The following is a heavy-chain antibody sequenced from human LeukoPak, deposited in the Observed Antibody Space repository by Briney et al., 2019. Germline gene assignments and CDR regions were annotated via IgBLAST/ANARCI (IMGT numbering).Heavy chain of an antibody. V-gene: IGHV4-38-2*01. CDR3: ARAGWIITSGIDY. CDR2: IYHIGST. CDR1: GYSISRGYY. D-gene: IGHD3-10*01. Sequence: SETLSLTCGVSGYSISRGYYWSWIRQPPGKGLEWIGTIYHIGSTYYTPSLGSRVTISVDTSKNEFSLNLKSVTAADTAVYYCARAGWIITSGIDYWGQGALVTVSS. J-gene: IGHJ4*02.